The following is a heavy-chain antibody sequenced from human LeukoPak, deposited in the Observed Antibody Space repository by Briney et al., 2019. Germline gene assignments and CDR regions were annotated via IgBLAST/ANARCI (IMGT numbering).Heavy chain of an antibody. V-gene: IGHV3-15*01. CDR3: TTLSGYDSSGYNGDY. Sequence: PGGSLRLSCAASGFTFGNAWMSWVRQAPGKGLEWVGRIKSKTDGGTTDYAAPVKGRFTISRDDSKNTLYLQMNSLKTEDTAVYYCTTLSGYDSSGYNGDYWGQGTLVTVSS. CDR1: GFTFGNAW. D-gene: IGHD3-22*01. CDR2: IKSKTDGGTT. J-gene: IGHJ4*02.